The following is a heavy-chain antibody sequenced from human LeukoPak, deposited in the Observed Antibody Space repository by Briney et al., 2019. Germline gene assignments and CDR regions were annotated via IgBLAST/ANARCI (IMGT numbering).Heavy chain of an antibody. Sequence: ASVKVSCEASGYTFTGYYMHWVRQAPGQGLEWMGWINPNSGGTNYAQKFQGRVTMTRDTSISTAYMELSRLRSDDTAVYYCARSGTYGSGSDTGLMYNWFDPWGQGTLVTVSS. D-gene: IGHD3-10*01. J-gene: IGHJ5*02. CDR2: INPNSGGT. CDR3: ARSGTYGSGSDTGLMYNWFDP. CDR1: GYTFTGYY. V-gene: IGHV1-2*02.